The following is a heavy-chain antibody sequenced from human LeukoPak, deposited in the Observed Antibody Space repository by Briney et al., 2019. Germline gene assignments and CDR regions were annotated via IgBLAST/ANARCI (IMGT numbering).Heavy chain of an antibody. CDR2: VYATDSDT. CDR1: GYSFTGYW. J-gene: IGHJ3*02. V-gene: IGHV5-51*01. D-gene: IGHD3-22*01. Sequence: KYGESLKISCKGSGYSFTGYWIAWVRQMPGKGLECMRIVYATDSDTRYSPSFQGQVTISADKSLSTAYLQWSSLKASDTAMYYCARRGDDSSGHKGAFDIWGQGTMVTVSS. CDR3: ARRGDDSSGHKGAFDI.